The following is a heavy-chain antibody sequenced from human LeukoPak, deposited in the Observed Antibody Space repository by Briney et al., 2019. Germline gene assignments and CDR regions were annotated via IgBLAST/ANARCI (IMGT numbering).Heavy chain of an antibody. CDR1: GGSVSSSGYY. J-gene: IGHJ2*01. CDR3: ARLGPQLSWYFDL. V-gene: IGHV4-39*01. CDR2: IHFGGST. D-gene: IGHD1-1*01. Sequence: SVTLSLTCNVSGGSVSSSGYYWGCIRQPPGKGLEWIGTIHFGGSTFYNPSLKSRVTISVDTFKNQFSLKLSSLTAADTAVYYCARLGPQLSWYFDLWGRGTLVTVSS.